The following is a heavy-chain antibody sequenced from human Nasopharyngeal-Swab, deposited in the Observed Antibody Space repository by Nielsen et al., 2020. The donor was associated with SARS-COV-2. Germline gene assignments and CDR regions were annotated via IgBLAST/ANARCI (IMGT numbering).Heavy chain of an antibody. D-gene: IGHD3-22*01. J-gene: IGHJ4*02. CDR3: ARAPSPDDSSGGGY. V-gene: IGHV3-7*03. Sequence: GESLKISCAASGFTFSSYWMSWVRQAPGKGLEWVANIKQDGSEKYYVDSVKGRFTISRDNAKNSLYLQMNSLRAEDTAVYYCARAPSPDDSSGGGYWGQGTLVTVSS. CDR2: IKQDGSEK. CDR1: GFTFSSYW.